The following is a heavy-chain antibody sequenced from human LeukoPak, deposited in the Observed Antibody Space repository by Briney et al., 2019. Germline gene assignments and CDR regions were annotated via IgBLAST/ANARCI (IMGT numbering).Heavy chain of an antibody. Sequence: PSETLSLTCTVSGGSISSYYWSWIRQPPGKGLEWIGYIYYSGSTNYNPSLKSRVTISVDTSKNQFSLKLSSVTAADTAVYYCARGGRAARFDYYYYMDVWGKGTTVTVSS. J-gene: IGHJ6*03. CDR1: GGSISSYY. V-gene: IGHV4-59*08. CDR2: IYYSGST. CDR3: ARGGRAARFDYYYYMDV. D-gene: IGHD6-6*01.